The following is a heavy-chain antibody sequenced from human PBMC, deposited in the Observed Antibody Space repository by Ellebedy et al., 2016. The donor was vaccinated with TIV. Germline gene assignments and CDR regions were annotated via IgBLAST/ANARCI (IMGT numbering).Heavy chain of an antibody. CDR3: ARGGVEMATITRYYYYYGIVV. Sequence: GESLKIYXAASGFTFSEYYMSWNRQAPGKGLEWVSYISSSGSTIYYADSVKGRFTIYRDNAKYSLYLQMNSLRAEDAAVYYCARGGVEMATITRYYYYYGIVVWGQGTTVTVSS. CDR1: GFTFSEYY. CDR2: ISSSGSTI. D-gene: IGHD5-24*01. J-gene: IGHJ6*02. V-gene: IGHV3-11*01.